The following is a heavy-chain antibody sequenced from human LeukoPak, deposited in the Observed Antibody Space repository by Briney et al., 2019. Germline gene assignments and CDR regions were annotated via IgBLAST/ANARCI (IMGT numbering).Heavy chain of an antibody. J-gene: IGHJ4*02. D-gene: IGHD3-3*01. CDR2: INYSGST. CDR3: ARHVRILGMVSYFDY. CDR1: GGSISGYY. Sequence: KPSETLSLTCTVSGGSISGYYWSWIRQPPGKGLEWIGYINYSGSTNYNPSLKSRVTISVDTSKKNQFSLKLSSVTAADTAVYYCARHVRILGMVSYFDYWGQGTLVTVSP. V-gene: IGHV4-59*08.